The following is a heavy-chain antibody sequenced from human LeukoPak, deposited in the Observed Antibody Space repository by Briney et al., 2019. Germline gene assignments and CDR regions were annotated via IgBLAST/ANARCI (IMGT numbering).Heavy chain of an antibody. Sequence: ASMKVSCKASGYTFTSYGISWVRQAPGQGLEWMGWISAYNGNTNYAQKLQGRVTMTTDTSTSTAYMELRSLRSDDTAVYYCARDRGVIKTSYYYYYGMDVWGQGTTVTVSS. CDR2: ISAYNGNT. D-gene: IGHD3-10*01. CDR3: ARDRGVIKTSYYYYYGMDV. CDR1: GYTFTSYG. J-gene: IGHJ6*02. V-gene: IGHV1-18*01.